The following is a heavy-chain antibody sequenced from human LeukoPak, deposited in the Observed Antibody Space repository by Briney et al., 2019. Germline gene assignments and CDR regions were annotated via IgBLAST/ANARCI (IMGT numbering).Heavy chain of an antibody. CDR3: AKRGADSGGNSALLAFDI. CDR1: GFTFSSYA. V-gene: IGHV3-23*01. CDR2: ITGTGATT. Sequence: GGSLRLSCTASGFTFSSYAMSWVRQAPGKGLEWDSAITGTGATTYYADSVKGRFTISRDNSKNTLYLQMNSQRAEDTAVYSCAKRGADSGGNSALLAFDIWGQGTMVTVSS. D-gene: IGHD4-23*01. J-gene: IGHJ3*02.